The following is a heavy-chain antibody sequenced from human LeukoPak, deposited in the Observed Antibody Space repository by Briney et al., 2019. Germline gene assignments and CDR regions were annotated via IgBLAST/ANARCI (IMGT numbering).Heavy chain of an antibody. CDR3: ARDSDYGDGFDY. Sequence: GGSLRLSCAASGFTFSTYGVHWVRQAPGKGLEWVAVIWHDGSSKYYADPVKGRFLLSRDNSLNTVYLQMNSLRAEDTAVYYCARDSDYGDGFDYWGQGTLVTVSS. V-gene: IGHV3-33*01. CDR2: IWHDGSSK. CDR1: GFTFSTYG. D-gene: IGHD4-17*01. J-gene: IGHJ4*02.